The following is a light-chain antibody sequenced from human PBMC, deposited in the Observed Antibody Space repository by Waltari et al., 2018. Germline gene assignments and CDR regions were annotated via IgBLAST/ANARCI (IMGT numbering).Light chain of an antibody. Sequence: EIVLTQSPATLSLSPGERGTLSCRASQGVSSNLAWYQQKPGQAPRLLIYDASNRATGVPARFSGSGSGTDFTLNISSLEPEDFAVYYCQQRGTWPLTFGGGTKVEIK. V-gene: IGKV3-11*01. CDR2: DAS. J-gene: IGKJ4*01. CDR3: QQRGTWPLT. CDR1: QGVSSN.